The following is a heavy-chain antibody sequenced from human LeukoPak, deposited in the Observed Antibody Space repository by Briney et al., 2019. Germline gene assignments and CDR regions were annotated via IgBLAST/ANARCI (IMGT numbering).Heavy chain of an antibody. CDR2: ISSSSSYI. J-gene: IGHJ4*02. Sequence: GGSLRLSCAASGFTFSTYAMHWVRQAPGKGLEWVSSISSSSSYIYYADSVKGRFTISRHDSENTVSLQMNSLLVEDSAVYFCAKTTSPDDVRWPYFDAWGQGILVTVSS. CDR3: AKTTSPDDVRWPYFDA. V-gene: IGHV3-21*04. D-gene: IGHD1-14*01. CDR1: GFTFSTYA.